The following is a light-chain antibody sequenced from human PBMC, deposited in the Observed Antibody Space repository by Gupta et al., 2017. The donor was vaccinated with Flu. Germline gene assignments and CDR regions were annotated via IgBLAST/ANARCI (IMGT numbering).Light chain of an antibody. CDR1: SSDVGSYNL. CDR2: EGS. J-gene: IGLJ1*01. CDR3: CSYAGSSTRSFV. Sequence: QSALTQPASVSGSPGQSITISCTGTSSDVGSYNLVSWYQQHPGKAPKLMIYEGSKRPSGVSNRLSGSKSGNTASLTISGLQAEDEADYYCCSYAGSSTRSFVFGTGTKVTVL. V-gene: IGLV2-23*01.